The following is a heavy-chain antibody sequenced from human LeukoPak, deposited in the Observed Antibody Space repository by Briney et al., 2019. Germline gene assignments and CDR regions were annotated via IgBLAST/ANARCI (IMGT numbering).Heavy chain of an antibody. CDR3: ARVIWDSSGSYFDY. CDR2: IYYSGST. CDR1: GGSISSYY. D-gene: IGHD3-10*01. V-gene: IGHV4-59*01. Sequence: SETLSLTCTVSGGSISSYYWSWIRQPPGKGLEWIGYIYYSGSTNYNPSLKSRVTISVDTSKNQFSLKLSSVTAADTAVYYCARVIWDSSGSYFDYWGQGTLVTVSS. J-gene: IGHJ4*02.